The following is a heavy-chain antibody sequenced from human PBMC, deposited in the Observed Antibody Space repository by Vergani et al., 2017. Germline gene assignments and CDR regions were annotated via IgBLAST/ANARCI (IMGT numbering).Heavy chain of an antibody. CDR3: AKGSGDVGYDSSGYYALDY. Sequence: EVQLVESGGGLIQPGGSLRLSCAASGFTVSSNYMSWVRQAPGKGLEWVSVISGSGGSTYYADSVKGRFTISRDNSKNTLYLQMNSLRAEDTAVYYCAKGSGDVGYDSSGYYALDYWGQGTLVTVSS. J-gene: IGHJ4*02. CDR2: ISGSGGST. V-gene: IGHV3-23*04. D-gene: IGHD3-22*01. CDR1: GFTVSSNY.